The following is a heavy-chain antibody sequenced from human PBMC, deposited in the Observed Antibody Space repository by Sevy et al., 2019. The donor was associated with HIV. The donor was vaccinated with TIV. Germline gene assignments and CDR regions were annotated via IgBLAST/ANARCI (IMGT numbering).Heavy chain of an antibody. CDR2: ISESGGNT. V-gene: IGHV3-23*01. J-gene: IGHJ6*02. Sequence: GGSLRLSCAASGFTFSSYAMSWVRQAPGKGLEWVSLISESGGNTYYPDSVRGRFTISRDNSKNTQYLQMNSLRAEDTAVYYCARNLAALQNYYYGMDVWGQGTTVTVSS. D-gene: IGHD6-6*01. CDR1: GFTFSSYA. CDR3: ARNLAALQNYYYGMDV.